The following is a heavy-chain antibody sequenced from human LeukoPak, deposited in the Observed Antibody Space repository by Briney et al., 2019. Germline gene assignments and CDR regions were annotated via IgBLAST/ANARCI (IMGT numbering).Heavy chain of an antibody. CDR2: IYYSGST. D-gene: IGHD3-22*01. Sequence: QSSETLSLTCTVSGGSISSSSYYWGWXRQPPXKGLEWIGSIYYSGSTYYKPSLKSRVTISVDTSKNQFSLKLSSVTAADTAVYYCARHDLRGRYYDSSGSDYWGQGTLVTVSS. CDR1: GGSISSSSYY. V-gene: IGHV4-39*01. CDR3: ARHDLRGRYYDSSGSDY. J-gene: IGHJ4*02.